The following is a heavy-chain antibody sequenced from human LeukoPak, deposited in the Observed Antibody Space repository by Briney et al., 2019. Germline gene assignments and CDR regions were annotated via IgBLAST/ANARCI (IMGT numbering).Heavy chain of an antibody. CDR2: ITTGGPNT. CDR1: GFTFTSYT. CDR3: TKDSQGSYDGFWYGTYGMDV. D-gene: IGHD3-16*01. V-gene: IGHV3-23*01. J-gene: IGHJ6*02. Sequence: GGSLRLSCTASGFTFTSYTMSWARQAPGKGLNWSSTITTGGPNTYYADSVKGRFTVSRDDSKNTLYLQMNSLTPEDAATYYCTKDSQGSYDGFWYGTYGMDVWGQGTTVTVSS.